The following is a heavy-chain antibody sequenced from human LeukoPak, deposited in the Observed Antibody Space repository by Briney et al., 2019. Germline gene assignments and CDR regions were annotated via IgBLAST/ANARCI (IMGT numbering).Heavy chain of an antibody. CDR2: ISGSGGST. CDR1: GFTFSSYA. J-gene: IGHJ5*02. D-gene: IGHD3-16*01. CDR3: AKSHVVACVWGAPDPYRSDP. V-gene: IGHV3-23*01. Sequence: GGSLRLSCAASGFTFSSYAMSWVRQAPGKGLEWVSGISGSGGSTYYAHSVKGRFTISRDNSKNTLYLQMNSLRAEDTAVYYSAKSHVVACVWGAPDPYRSDPWGQGTLVTVSS.